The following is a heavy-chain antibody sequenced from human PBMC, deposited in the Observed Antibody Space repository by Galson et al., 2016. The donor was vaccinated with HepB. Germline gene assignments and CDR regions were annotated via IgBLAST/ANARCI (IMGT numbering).Heavy chain of an antibody. CDR1: GFTFSTYA. CDR3: AKNRSSLFDY. V-gene: IGHV3-23*01. Sequence: SLRLSCAASGFTFSTYAMSWVRQAPGKGLEWVSGISGSGLSTAYADSVKGRFTISRDNSKKTLYLQMNSLRAEDTAVYYCAKNRSSLFDYWGQGTLVTVSS. CDR2: ISGSGLST. D-gene: IGHD6-6*01. J-gene: IGHJ4*02.